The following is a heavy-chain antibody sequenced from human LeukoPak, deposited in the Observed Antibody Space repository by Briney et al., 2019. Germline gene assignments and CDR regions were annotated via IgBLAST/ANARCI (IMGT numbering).Heavy chain of an antibody. CDR3: ARMTTGHDY. Sequence: SETLSLTCGVSGTSFTSYYWSWIRQTPGKGLEWIGEVNHSGYTNMNPSLKSRVTISVDTSKNQFSLMMTSVTAADTAVYFCARMTTGHDYWSQGTLVTVSS. V-gene: IGHV4-34*01. J-gene: IGHJ4*02. CDR2: VNHSGYT. D-gene: IGHD4-17*01. CDR1: GTSFTSYY.